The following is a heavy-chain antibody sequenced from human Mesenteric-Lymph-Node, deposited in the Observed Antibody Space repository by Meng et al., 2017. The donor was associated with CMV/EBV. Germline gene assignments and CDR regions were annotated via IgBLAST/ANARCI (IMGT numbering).Heavy chain of an antibody. D-gene: IGHD6-6*01. CDR3: ARSSSSSYSYYYYGMDV. CDR1: GFTFSNYA. CDR2: ISANGAGT. V-gene: IGHV3-23*01. J-gene: IGHJ6*02. Sequence: GESLKISCAASGFTFSNYAMSWVRQAPGKGLEWVSAISANGAGTYYADSVKGRFTISRDNSKNTLYLQMNSLRAEDTAVYYCARSSSSSYSYYYYGMDVWGQGTTVTVSS.